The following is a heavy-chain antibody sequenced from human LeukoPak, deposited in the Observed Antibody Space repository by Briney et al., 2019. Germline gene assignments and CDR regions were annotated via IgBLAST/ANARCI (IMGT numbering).Heavy chain of an antibody. D-gene: IGHD6-13*01. CDR1: GGSISSGGYY. Sequence: SETLSLICTVSGGSISSGGYYWSWIRQPPGKGLEWIGYIYHSGSTYYNPSLKSRVTISVDRSKNQFSLKLSSVTAADTAVYYCARSSSWYKDMDVWGKGTTVTVSS. CDR3: ARSSSWYKDMDV. CDR2: IYHSGST. V-gene: IGHV4-30-2*01. J-gene: IGHJ6*03.